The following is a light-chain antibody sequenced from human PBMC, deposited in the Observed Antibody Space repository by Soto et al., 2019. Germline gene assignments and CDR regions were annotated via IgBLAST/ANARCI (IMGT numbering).Light chain of an antibody. CDR3: QTWGTGIVL. CDR2: LNSDGSH. J-gene: IGLJ2*01. V-gene: IGLV4-69*01. CDR1: SGHSSFA. Sequence: QAVLTQSPSASASLGASVKLTCTLSSGHSSFAIAWHQQQPEKGPRYLMKLNSDGSHSKGAGIPDRSSGSSSGAERYLTISSLQSEDEADYYCQTWGTGIVLFGGGTKLTVL.